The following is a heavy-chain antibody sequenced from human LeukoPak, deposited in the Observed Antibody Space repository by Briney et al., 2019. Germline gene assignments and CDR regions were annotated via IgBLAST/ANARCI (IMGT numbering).Heavy chain of an antibody. CDR2: ISGSGGST. D-gene: IGHD6-19*01. CDR3: AKASYSSGWYWEDY. V-gene: IGHV3-23*01. Sequence: GGSLRLSCAASGFTFSSYAMSWVRQAPGKGLEWVSAISGSGGSTYCADSVKGRFTISRDNSKNTLYLQMNSLRAEDTAVYYCAKASYSSGWYWEDYWGQGTLVTVSS. CDR1: GFTFSSYA. J-gene: IGHJ4*02.